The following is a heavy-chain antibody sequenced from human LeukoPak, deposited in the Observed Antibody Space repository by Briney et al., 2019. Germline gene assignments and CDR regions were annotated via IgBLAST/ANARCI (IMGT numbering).Heavy chain of an antibody. J-gene: IGHJ4*02. CDR2: IYYTGST. D-gene: IGHD2-15*01. CDR3: ARSYCSGGSCYRGRFDF. CDR1: GGPISRSSYY. V-gene: IGHV4-39*01. Sequence: PLQTLSLTCPVSGGPISRSSYYWGWIPPPPGKGLGGTVGIYYTGSTYYNPSLKSRVTMSVDTSKSQFSLKLSSVTAADTAVYYCARSYCSGGSCYRGRFDFWGQGTLVTVFS.